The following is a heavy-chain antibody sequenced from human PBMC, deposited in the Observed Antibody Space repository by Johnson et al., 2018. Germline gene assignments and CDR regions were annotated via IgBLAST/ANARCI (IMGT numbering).Heavy chain of an antibody. Sequence: SSYIYYADSLRGRFTISRDNAKKSLFLQMNSLRVEDTAVYYCARNKAPYYFDWYFQFWGQGTLVTVSS. CDR2: SSYI. D-gene: IGHD3-22*01. V-gene: IGHV3-21*01. J-gene: IGHJ1*01. CDR3: ARNKAPYYFDWYFQF.